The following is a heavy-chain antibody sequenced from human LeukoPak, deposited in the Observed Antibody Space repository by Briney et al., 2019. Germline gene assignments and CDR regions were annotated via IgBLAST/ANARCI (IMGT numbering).Heavy chain of an antibody. CDR1: GFTFSRYS. J-gene: IGHJ4*02. CDR3: ARGIVGAPLYY. Sequence: GGSLRLSCAASGFTFSRYSMNWVRQAPGKGLEWVSSISGSSSYIYYADSVKGRFTISRDNSKNTLYLQMNSLRAEDTAVYYCARGIVGAPLYYWGQGTLVTVSS. D-gene: IGHD1-26*01. CDR2: ISGSSSYI. V-gene: IGHV3-21*04.